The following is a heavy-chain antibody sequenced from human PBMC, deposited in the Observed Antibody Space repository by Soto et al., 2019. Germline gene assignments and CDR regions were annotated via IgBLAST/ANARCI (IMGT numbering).Heavy chain of an antibody. V-gene: IGHV3-48*03. CDR2: ITGSGGAM. CDR3: AKVAPFIPGSPF. Sequence: GGSLRLSCTASGFDFSGSEMNWFRQAPGKGLEWVAYITGSGGAMFHADSVKGRFSISRDNAKNSLFLEMNNLTADDAGLYYCAKVAPFIPGSPFWGQGTLVTVSS. D-gene: IGHD2-21*01. J-gene: IGHJ1*01. CDR1: GFDFSGSE.